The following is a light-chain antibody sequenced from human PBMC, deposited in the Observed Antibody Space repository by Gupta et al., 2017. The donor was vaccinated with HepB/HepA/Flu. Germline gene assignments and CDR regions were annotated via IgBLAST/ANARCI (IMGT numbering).Light chain of an antibody. CDR1: QSVGSS. Sequence: IVLTQSPATLSLSPGERATLSCRASQSVGSSLAWYQQKPGQSPRLLIYNTSNRATGIPARFSGSGSGTEFTLTISSLEPEDFAVYYCQQRSSWPVSFGGGTKVEIK. J-gene: IGKJ4*01. CDR2: NTS. V-gene: IGKV3-11*01. CDR3: QQRSSWPVS.